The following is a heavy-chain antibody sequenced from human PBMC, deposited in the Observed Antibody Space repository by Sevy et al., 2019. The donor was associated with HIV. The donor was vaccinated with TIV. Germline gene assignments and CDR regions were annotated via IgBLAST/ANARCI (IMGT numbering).Heavy chain of an antibody. D-gene: IGHD3-10*01. CDR1: GGSISSSSHY. CDR2: IYYSGST. Sequence: SETLSLTCTVSGGSISSSSHYWGWIRQPPGKGLEWIGSIYYSGSTYYNPSLKSRVTISVDTSKNQFSLKLSSVTAADTAVYYCARHYYGSGSYYFYYYMDVWGKGTTVTVSS. J-gene: IGHJ6*03. CDR3: ARHYYGSGSYYFYYYMDV. V-gene: IGHV4-39*01.